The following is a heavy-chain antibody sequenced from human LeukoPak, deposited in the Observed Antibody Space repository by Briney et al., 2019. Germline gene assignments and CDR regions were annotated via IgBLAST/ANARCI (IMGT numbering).Heavy chain of an antibody. CDR3: ARQPPTYYYDSSGYQ. V-gene: IGHV5-51*01. D-gene: IGHD3-22*01. Sequence: GESLKISCKGSGCSFTSYWIGWVRQMPGKGLEWMGIIYPGDSDTRYSPSFQGQVTISADKSISTAYLQWSSLKASDTAMYYCARQPPTYYYDSSGYQWGQGTRVTVSS. CDR2: IYPGDSDT. CDR1: GCSFTSYW. J-gene: IGHJ4*02.